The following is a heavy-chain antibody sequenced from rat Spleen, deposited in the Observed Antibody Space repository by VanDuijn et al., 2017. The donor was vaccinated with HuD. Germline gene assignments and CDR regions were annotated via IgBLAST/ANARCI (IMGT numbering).Heavy chain of an antibody. CDR3: ARLLGRRVSELGY. J-gene: IGHJ2*01. V-gene: IGHV5-29*01. D-gene: IGHD1-11*01. CDR2: ISYDGSST. Sequence: EVQLVESGGGLVQPGRSLKLSCAASGFTFSDYYMAWVRQAPTKGLEWVATISYDGSSTYYRDSVKGRFTISRDNAKSTLYLQMDSLRSEDTATYYCARLLGRRVSELGYWGQGVMVTVSS. CDR1: GFTFSDYY.